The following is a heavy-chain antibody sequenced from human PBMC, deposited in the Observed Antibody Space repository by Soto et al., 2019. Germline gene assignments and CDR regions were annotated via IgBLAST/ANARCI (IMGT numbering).Heavy chain of an antibody. Sequence: QVQLVESGGGVVQPGRSLRLSCAASGFTFSSYGMHWVRQAPGKGLEWVAVISYDGSNKYYADSVKGRFTISRDNSKNTLYLQMNSLSAEDTAVYYCAKDQKVGATSGVGFDYWGQGTLVTVSS. CDR3: AKDQKVGATSGVGFDY. J-gene: IGHJ4*02. CDR2: ISYDGSNK. V-gene: IGHV3-30*18. CDR1: GFTFSSYG. D-gene: IGHD1-26*01.